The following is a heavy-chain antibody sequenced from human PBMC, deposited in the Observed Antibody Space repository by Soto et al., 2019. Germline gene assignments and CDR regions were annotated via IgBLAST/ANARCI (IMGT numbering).Heavy chain of an antibody. CDR2: VLPIYGTS. J-gene: IGHJ4*02. CDR3: ARAITMVPGEGPYYFDS. Sequence: ASVKVSCKASGGAFNTYFITWVRQAPGQGLEYIGGVLPIYGTSNYAQKFPGRVTITADKFKSTAYLDRGSLRSDDMDMYYCARAITMVPGEGPYYFDSRGKGPQVTDSS. D-gene: IGHD3-10*01. V-gene: IGHV1-69*06. CDR1: GGAFNTYF.